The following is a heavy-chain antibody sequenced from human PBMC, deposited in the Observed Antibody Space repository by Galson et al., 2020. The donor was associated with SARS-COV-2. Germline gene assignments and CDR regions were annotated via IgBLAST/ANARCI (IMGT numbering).Heavy chain of an antibody. V-gene: IGHV1-18*01. CDR1: GYTFTSYG. CDR3: ARLAVYYDSSGYYTQETYYGMDV. D-gene: IGHD3-22*01. J-gene: IGHJ6*02. CDR2: ISAYNGNT. Sequence: ASVKVSCKASGYTFTSYGISWVRQAPGQGLEWMGWISAYNGNTNYAQKLQGRVTMTTDTSTSTAYMELRSLRSDDTAVYYCARLAVYYDSSGYYTQETYYGMDVWGQGTTVTVSS.